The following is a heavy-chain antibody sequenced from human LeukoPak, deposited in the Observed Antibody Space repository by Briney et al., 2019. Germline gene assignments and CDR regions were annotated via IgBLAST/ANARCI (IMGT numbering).Heavy chain of an antibody. CDR3: ASLFIVGNWFDP. D-gene: IGHD3-22*01. V-gene: IGHV1-69*13. CDR1: GGTFSSYA. Sequence: ASVKVSCKASGGTFSSYAISWVRQAPGQGLEWMGGIIPIFGTANYAQKFQGRVTITADESTSTAYMELSSLRSEDTAVYYCASLFIVGNWFDPWGQGTLVTVSS. J-gene: IGHJ5*02. CDR2: IIPIFGTA.